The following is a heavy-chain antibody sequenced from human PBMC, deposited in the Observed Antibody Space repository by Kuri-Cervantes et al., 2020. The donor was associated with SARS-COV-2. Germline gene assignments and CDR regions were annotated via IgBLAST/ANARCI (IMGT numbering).Heavy chain of an antibody. J-gene: IGHJ4*02. V-gene: IGHV3-30*02. D-gene: IGHD3-10*02. Sequence: GESLKISCAASGFTFSSYGMHWVRQAPGKGLEWVALIHYDGTNTYYAVSVRGRFTISRDNLNNILYLHMNSLRAEDTAGYYCATALFVASVDYWGQGTLVTVSS. CDR2: IHYDGTNT. CDR3: ATALFVASVDY. CDR1: GFTFSSYG.